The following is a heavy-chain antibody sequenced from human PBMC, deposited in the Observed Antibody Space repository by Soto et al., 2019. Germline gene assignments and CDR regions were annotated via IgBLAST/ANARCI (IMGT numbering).Heavy chain of an antibody. V-gene: IGHV4-39*07. J-gene: IGHJ5*02. D-gene: IGHD3-10*01. Sequence: KPSETLSLTCTVSGGSISSSSYYWGWIRQPPGKGLEWIGSIYYSGSTYYNPSLKSRVTISVDTSKNQFSLKLSSVTAADTAVYYCARASWVTMVRENWFDPWGQGPLVTVSS. CDR2: IYYSGST. CDR1: GGSISSSSYY. CDR3: ARASWVTMVRENWFDP.